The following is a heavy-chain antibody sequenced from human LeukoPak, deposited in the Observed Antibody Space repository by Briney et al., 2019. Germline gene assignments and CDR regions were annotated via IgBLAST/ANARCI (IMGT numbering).Heavy chain of an antibody. CDR2: ITSGGDVT. V-gene: IGHV3-23*01. CDR1: GFTFNIYA. D-gene: IGHD2-2*01. J-gene: IGHJ3*02. Sequence: PGGSLRLSCAASGFTFNIYAMSWVRQAPGKGLEWVSSITSGGDVTFYADSVKGRFTISRDNSKNTLYLQMNSLRAEDTAVYYCAKDIVVVPALHDAFDIWGQGTMVTVSS. CDR3: AKDIVVVPALHDAFDI.